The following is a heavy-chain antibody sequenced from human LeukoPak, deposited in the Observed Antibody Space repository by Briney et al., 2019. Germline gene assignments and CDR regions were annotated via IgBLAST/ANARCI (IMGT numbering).Heavy chain of an antibody. CDR1: GFTFSSYG. D-gene: IGHD2-15*01. V-gene: IGHV3-30*18. Sequence: GGSLRLSCAASGFTFSSYGMHWVRQAPGKGLEWVAVISYDGSNKYYADSVKGRFTISRDNSKNTLYLQMNSLRAEDAAVYYCAKDRNRYCSGGSCLPEAWGQGTLVTVPS. CDR3: AKDRNRYCSGGSCLPEA. J-gene: IGHJ4*02. CDR2: ISYDGSNK.